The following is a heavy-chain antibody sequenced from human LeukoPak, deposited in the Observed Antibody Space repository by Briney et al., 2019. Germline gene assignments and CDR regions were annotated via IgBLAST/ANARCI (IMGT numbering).Heavy chain of an antibody. Sequence: GGSLRLSCTASGFTFSSYWMTWVRQAPGKGLDWVANINEDGSKKYYVDSVKGRFTISRDNANNSQYLQMNNLRADDTAVYYCARDNPPNYDILSGYYDALDIWGQGTMVTVSS. CDR3: ARDNPPNYDILSGYYDALDI. CDR2: INEDGSKK. V-gene: IGHV3-7*01. D-gene: IGHD3-9*01. J-gene: IGHJ3*02. CDR1: GFTFSSYW.